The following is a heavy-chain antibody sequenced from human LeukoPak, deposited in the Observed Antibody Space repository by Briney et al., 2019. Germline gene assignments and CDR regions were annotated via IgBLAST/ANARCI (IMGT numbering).Heavy chain of an antibody. D-gene: IGHD4-17*01. J-gene: IGHJ4*02. CDR2: ISPSGST. CDR1: GDSISSSDNY. V-gene: IGHV4-61*02. CDR3: ARGSVRLDY. Sequence: SETLSLTCTVSGDSISSSDNYWSWIRQPAGKGLEWIGRISPSGSTIYNPSLKSRVTLSVDTSKNQFSLKLTSVIAADTAIYYCARGSVRLDYWGQGTLVTVSS.